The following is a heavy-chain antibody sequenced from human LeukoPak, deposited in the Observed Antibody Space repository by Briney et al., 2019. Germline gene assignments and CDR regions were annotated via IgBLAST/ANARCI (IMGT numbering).Heavy chain of an antibody. CDR3: ARQPRGYSGYDYGYYYYYMDV. Sequence: SETLSLTCAVSGDSISTNNWYNWVRQPPGKGLEWIGEIYHSGNTNYNPSLKSRVTISVDKSKNQFSLKLSSVTAADTAVYYCARQPRGYSGYDYGYYYYYMDVWGKGTTVTISS. D-gene: IGHD5-12*01. CDR1: GDSISTNNW. V-gene: IGHV4-4*02. CDR2: IYHSGNT. J-gene: IGHJ6*03.